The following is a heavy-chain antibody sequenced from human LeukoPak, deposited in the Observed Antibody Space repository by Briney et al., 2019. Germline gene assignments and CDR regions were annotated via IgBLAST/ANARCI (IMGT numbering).Heavy chain of an antibody. Sequence: ASVKVSCKASGGTFSSYAISWVRQAPGQGLEWMGGIIPIFGTANYAQKFQGRITITADESTSTAYMELSSLRSEDTAVYYCAKDRYSSGYFDWGQGTLVTVSS. CDR3: AKDRYSSGYFD. V-gene: IGHV1-69*13. CDR2: IIPIFGTA. D-gene: IGHD3-22*01. CDR1: GGTFSSYA. J-gene: IGHJ4*02.